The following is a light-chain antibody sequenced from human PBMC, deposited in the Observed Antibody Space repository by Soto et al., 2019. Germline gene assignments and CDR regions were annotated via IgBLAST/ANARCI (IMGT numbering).Light chain of an antibody. CDR1: SNDVGAYNY. J-gene: IGLJ1*01. CDR3: CSYAVRDTFFV. Sequence: QSVLTQPRSVSGSPGQSVIISCTGTSNDVGAYNYVSWYQQHPGKAPKLVIYDVSKRPSGVPARFSGSKSGSTASLTISGLQAEDEADYFCCSYAVRDTFFVFGTGTKLTVL. CDR2: DVS. V-gene: IGLV2-11*01.